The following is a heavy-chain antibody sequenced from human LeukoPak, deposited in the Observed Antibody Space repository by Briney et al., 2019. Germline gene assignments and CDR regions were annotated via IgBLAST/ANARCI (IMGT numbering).Heavy chain of an antibody. J-gene: IGHJ5*02. D-gene: IGHD3-10*01. CDR3: AREAGIDYYGSGSRGWFDP. V-gene: IGHV1-18*01. Sequence: GASVKVSCKASGYTFTSYGISWVRQAPGQGLGWMGWISAYNGNTNYAQKLQGRVTMTTDTYTSTAYMELRSLRSDDTAVYYCAREAGIDYYGSGSRGWFDPWGQGTLVTVSS. CDR2: ISAYNGNT. CDR1: GYTFTSYG.